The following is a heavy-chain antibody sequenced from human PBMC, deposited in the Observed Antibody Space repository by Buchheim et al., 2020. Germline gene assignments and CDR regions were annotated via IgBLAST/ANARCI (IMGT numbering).Heavy chain of an antibody. D-gene: IGHD3-10*01. V-gene: IGHV5-10-1*03. CDR3: ARRGPPGDHPTYYYYGMDV. J-gene: IGHJ6*02. CDR1: GYSFTSYW. Sequence: EVQLVQSGAEVKKPGESLRISCKGSGYSFTSYWISWVRQMPGKGLEWMGRIDPSDSYTNYSPSFQGHVTISADKSISTAYPQWSSLKASDTAMYYCARRGPPGDHPTYYYYGMDVWGQGTT. CDR2: IDPSDSYT.